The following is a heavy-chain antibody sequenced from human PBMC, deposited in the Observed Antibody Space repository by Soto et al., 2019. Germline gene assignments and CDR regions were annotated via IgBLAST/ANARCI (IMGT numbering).Heavy chain of an antibody. CDR3: AKGGMDVVVVAATPYYHYVMDV. CDR2: ISGSGGST. J-gene: IGHJ6*02. Sequence: GGSLRLSCAGSGFTFSSYAMSWVRQAPGKGLEWVSAISGSGGSTYYADSVKGRSTISRDNSKNTLYLQMNSLRAEDTAVYYCAKGGMDVVVVAATPYYHYVMDVWGQGSTVTVSS. D-gene: IGHD2-15*01. CDR1: GFTFSSYA. V-gene: IGHV3-23*01.